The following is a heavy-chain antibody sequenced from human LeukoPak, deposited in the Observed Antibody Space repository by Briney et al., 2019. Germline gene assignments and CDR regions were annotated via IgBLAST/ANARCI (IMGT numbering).Heavy chain of an antibody. CDR3: ARAPSLGVRGPYFDY. V-gene: IGHV3-48*02. D-gene: IGHD3-10*01. CDR2: ISSSTSTI. J-gene: IGHJ4*02. Sequence: GGSLRLSCAASGFTFSTYSMNWVRQAPGKGLEWVSYISSSTSTIYYADSVKGRFTISRDNAKNSLYLQMNSLRDEDTAVYYCARAPSLGVRGPYFDYWGQGTLVTVSS. CDR1: GFTFSTYS.